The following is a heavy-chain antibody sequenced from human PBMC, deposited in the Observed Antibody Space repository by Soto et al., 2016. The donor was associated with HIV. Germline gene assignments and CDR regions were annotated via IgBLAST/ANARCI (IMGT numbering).Heavy chain of an antibody. Sequence: VQLVESGGGVVQPGRSLRLSCAASGFTFSSYAMHWVRQAPGKGLEWVAVISYDGSNKYYADSVKGRFTISRDNSKNTLYLQMNSLRAEDTAVYYCAKVGATVTYWYFDLWGLATLVTVSS. CDR2: ISYDGSNK. CDR1: GFTFSSYA. D-gene: IGHD4-17*01. J-gene: IGHJ2*01. CDR3: AKVGATVTYWYFDL. V-gene: IGHV3-30*04.